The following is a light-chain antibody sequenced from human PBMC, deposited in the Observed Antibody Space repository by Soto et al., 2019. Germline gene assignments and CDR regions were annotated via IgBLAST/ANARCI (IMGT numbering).Light chain of an antibody. CDR2: RNN. V-gene: IGLV1-47*01. CDR1: SSNIGSKY. J-gene: IGLJ2*01. CDR3: AAWDAGVSGPA. Sequence: QAVVTQPPSASGTPGQRVTISCSGSSSNIGSKYVYWYQQLPGTAPKLLMYRNNQRPSGIPDRFSGSKSGTSASLAISGRRSEDEADYYCAAWDAGVSGPAFGGGTKVTVL.